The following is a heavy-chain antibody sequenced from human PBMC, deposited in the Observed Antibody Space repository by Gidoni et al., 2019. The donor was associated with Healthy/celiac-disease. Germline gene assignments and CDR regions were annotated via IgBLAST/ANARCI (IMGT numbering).Heavy chain of an antibody. D-gene: IGHD6-19*01. V-gene: IGHV4-31*03. Sequence: QVQLQESGPGLVKPSQTLSLPCTVSGGSISSGGYYWSWIRQHPGKGLEWIGYIYYSGSTYYNPSLKSRVTISVDTSKNQFSLKLSSVTAADTAVYYCAREAEGLAGLYDPWGQGTLVTVSS. CDR1: GGSISSGGYY. CDR2: IYYSGST. CDR3: AREAEGLAGLYDP. J-gene: IGHJ5*02.